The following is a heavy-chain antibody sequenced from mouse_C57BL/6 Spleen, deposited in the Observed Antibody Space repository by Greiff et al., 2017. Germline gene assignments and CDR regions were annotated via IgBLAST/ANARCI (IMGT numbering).Heavy chain of an antibody. CDR3: ARGATVGYFDV. CDR1: GYTFTDYY. CDR2: INPYNGGT. Sequence: EVQLQQSGPVLVKPGASVKMSCKASGYTFTDYYMNWVKQSHGKSLEWIGVINPYNGGTSYNQKFKGKATLTVDKSSSTAYMELNSLTSENSAVYYCARGATVGYFDVWGTGTTGTVSS. J-gene: IGHJ1*03. D-gene: IGHD1-1*01. V-gene: IGHV1-19*01.